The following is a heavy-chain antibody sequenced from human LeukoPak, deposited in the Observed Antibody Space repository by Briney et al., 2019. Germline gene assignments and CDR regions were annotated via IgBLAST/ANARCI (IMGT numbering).Heavy chain of an antibody. CDR3: ARVQIGSSGWYGDFDI. CDR1: GYTFTGYY. D-gene: IGHD6-19*01. CDR2: INPSGGST. Sequence: ASVKVSCKASGYTFTGYYVHWVRQAPGQGLEWMGIINPSGGSTGYAQKFQGRVTMTRDTSTSTVYMELSSLRSEDTAVYYCARVQIGSSGWYGDFDIWGQGTMVTVSS. V-gene: IGHV1-46*01. J-gene: IGHJ3*02.